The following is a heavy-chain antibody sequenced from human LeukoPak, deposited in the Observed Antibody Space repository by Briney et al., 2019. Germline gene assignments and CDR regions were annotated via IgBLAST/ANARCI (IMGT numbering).Heavy chain of an antibody. Sequence: GASVKVSCKASGGTFSSYAISWVRQAPGQGLEWMGIINPSGGSTSYAQKFQGRVTMTRDTSTSTVYMELSSLRSEDTAVYYCARPRFSSSWYSGAFDIWGQGTMVTVSS. CDR3: ARPRFSSSWYSGAFDI. CDR2: INPSGGST. V-gene: IGHV1-46*01. D-gene: IGHD6-13*01. CDR1: GGTFSSYA. J-gene: IGHJ3*02.